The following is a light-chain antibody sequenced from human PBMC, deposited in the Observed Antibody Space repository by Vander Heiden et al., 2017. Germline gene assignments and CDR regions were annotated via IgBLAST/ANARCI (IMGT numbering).Light chain of an antibody. Sequence: DVQVTQSPSTLSASVGDRVTITCRASQNINSWLAWYQEKPGKDPKLLIYKATNLQTGVPGRFSGSGSGTEFTLTISSLQPDDFSTYYFQQYHYLATFGQGTKVDI. V-gene: IGKV1-5*03. CDR3: QQYHYLAT. J-gene: IGKJ1*01. CDR2: KAT. CDR1: QNINSW.